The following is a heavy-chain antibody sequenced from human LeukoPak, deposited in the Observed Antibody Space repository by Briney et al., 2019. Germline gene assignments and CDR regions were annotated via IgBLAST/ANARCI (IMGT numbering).Heavy chain of an antibody. V-gene: IGHV4-34*01. CDR1: GGSFSGYY. Sequence: SETLSLTCAVYGGSFSGYYWSWIRQPPGKGLEWIGEINHSGSTNYNPSLKSRVTISVDTSKNQFSLKLSSVTAADTAVYYCARAGGSNFWYFDLWGRGTLVTVSS. CDR3: ARAGGSNFWYFDL. CDR2: INHSGST. J-gene: IGHJ2*01. D-gene: IGHD1-26*01.